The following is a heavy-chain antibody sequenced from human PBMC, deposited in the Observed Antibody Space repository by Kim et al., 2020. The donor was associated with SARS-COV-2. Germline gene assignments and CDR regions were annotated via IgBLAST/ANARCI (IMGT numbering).Heavy chain of an antibody. CDR2: IYYSGST. V-gene: IGHV4-59*08. CDR3: ARLWQQLDYYYYGMDV. D-gene: IGHD6-13*01. CDR1: GGSISSYY. Sequence: SETLSLTCTVSGGSISSYYWSWIRQPPGKGLEWIGYIYYSGSTNYNPSLKSRVTISVDTSKNQFSLKLSSVTAADTAVYYCARLWQQLDYYYYGMDVWGQGTTVTVSS. J-gene: IGHJ6*02.